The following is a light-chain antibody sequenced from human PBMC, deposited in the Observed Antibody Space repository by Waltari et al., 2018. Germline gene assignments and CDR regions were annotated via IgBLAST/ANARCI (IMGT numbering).Light chain of an antibody. CDR1: QSVNSDY. V-gene: IGKV3-20*01. CDR3: QQYTYSPA. Sequence: EIVLTQSPGTLSLSPGERATLSCRASQSVNSDYLAWYQQKPGQGPRLLIYGASSRATGIPDRFSGGGSGTDFTLIINRLEPEDFAVYYCQQYTYSPAFGLGTKVEIK. J-gene: IGKJ1*01. CDR2: GAS.